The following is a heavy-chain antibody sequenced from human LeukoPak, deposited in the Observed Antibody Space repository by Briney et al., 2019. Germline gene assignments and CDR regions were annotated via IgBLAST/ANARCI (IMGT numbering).Heavy chain of an antibody. CDR1: GGSISSYY. CDR2: IYYSGST. J-gene: IGHJ5*02. CDR3: ARHPSYYDSRRFDP. V-gene: IGHV4-59*01. D-gene: IGHD3-22*01. Sequence: SETLSLTCTVSGGSISSYYWSWIRQPPGKGLEWIGYIYYSGSTSYNPSPKSRVTISVDTSKNQFSLKLSSVTAADTAVYYCARHPSYYDSRRFDPWGQGTLVTVSS.